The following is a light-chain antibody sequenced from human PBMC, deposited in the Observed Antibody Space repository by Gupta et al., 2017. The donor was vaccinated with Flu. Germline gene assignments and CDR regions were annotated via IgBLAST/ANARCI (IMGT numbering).Light chain of an antibody. CDR2: KVS. J-gene: IGLJ1*01. Sequence: ITISCTGTRHDLGTNILVSWDQPRPGKAPKLVISKVSERPSGVSDRFSGSKSGNTASLTISDLQDEDEADYYCCSYVVSATFVFGTGTKVTVL. V-gene: IGLV2-23*02. CDR1: RHDLGTNIL. CDR3: CSYVVSATFV.